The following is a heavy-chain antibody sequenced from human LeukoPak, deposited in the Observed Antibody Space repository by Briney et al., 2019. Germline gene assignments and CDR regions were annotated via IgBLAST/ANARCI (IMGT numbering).Heavy chain of an antibody. CDR3: AVGATHYYMDV. Sequence: PSETLSLTCTVSGGSIRGYYWSWVRQPPGKGLEWIAYIYYSGSTNYNPSLKSRVTISLDTSKNQFSLKLSSVTAADTAVYYCAVGATHYYMDVWGKGTTVTVSS. CDR2: IYYSGST. J-gene: IGHJ6*03. D-gene: IGHD3-16*01. V-gene: IGHV4-59*08. CDR1: GGSIRGYY.